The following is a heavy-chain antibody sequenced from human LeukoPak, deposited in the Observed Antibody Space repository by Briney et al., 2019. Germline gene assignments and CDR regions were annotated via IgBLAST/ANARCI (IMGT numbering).Heavy chain of an antibody. D-gene: IGHD3-16*02. Sequence: ASVKVSCKASGYIFNDYGISWVRQAPGQGLEWMGWIRVYNGNTNYAQKFQGRVTMTTDISTGTAYMELSSLRSDDAAVYYCARDLGTFGGVIVSGYWGQGTLVTVSS. CDR1: GYIFNDYG. CDR2: IRVYNGNT. CDR3: ARDLGTFGGVIVSGY. V-gene: IGHV1-18*01. J-gene: IGHJ4*02.